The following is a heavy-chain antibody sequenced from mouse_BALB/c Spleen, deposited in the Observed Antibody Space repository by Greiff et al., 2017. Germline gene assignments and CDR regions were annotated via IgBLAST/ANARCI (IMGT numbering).Heavy chain of an antibody. Sequence: VQLQQSGPGLVKPSQSLSLTCTVTGYSITSDYAWNWIRQFPGNKLEWMGYISYSGSTSYNPSLKSRISITRDTSKNQFFLQLNSVTTEDTATYYCARSDYYGSSYVWFAYWGQGTLVTVSA. V-gene: IGHV3-2*02. D-gene: IGHD1-1*01. CDR2: ISYSGST. CDR3: ARSDYYGSSYVWFAY. J-gene: IGHJ3*01. CDR1: GYSITSDYA.